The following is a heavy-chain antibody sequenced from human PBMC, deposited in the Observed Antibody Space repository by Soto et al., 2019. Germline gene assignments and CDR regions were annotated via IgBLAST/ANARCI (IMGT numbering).Heavy chain of an antibody. V-gene: IGHV3-30-3*01. CDR2: ISYDGSNK. CDR3: ARGVSAALPDY. J-gene: IGHJ4*02. Sequence: GGSLRLSCAASGFTFNSYAMHWVRQAPGKGLEWVAVISYDGSNKYYADSVKGRFTISRDNSKNTLYLQMNSLRAEDTAVYYCARGVSAALPDYWGQGTLVTVSS. CDR1: GFTFNSYA. D-gene: IGHD2-2*01.